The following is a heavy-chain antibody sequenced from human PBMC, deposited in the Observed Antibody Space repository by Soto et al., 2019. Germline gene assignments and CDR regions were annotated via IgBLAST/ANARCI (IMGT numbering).Heavy chain of an antibody. J-gene: IGHJ5*02. Sequence: ASVKVSCKASGYTFTSYAMHWVRQAPGQRLEWMGWINAGNGNTKYSQKFQGRVTITRDTSASTAYMELSSLRSEDTAVYYCARDRHVLLHQVRGVPYDWYAPWGQGTLVTVSS. D-gene: IGHD3-10*01. V-gene: IGHV1-3*01. CDR1: GYTFTSYA. CDR2: INAGNGNT. CDR3: ARDRHVLLHQVRGVPYDWYAP.